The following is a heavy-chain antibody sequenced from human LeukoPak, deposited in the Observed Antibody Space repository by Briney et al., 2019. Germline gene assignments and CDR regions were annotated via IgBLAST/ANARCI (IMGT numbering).Heavy chain of an antibody. CDR1: GSRFNSFW. CDR3: ARRVISDNQLDS. J-gene: IGHJ5*01. Sequence: GESLQISCKGVGSRFNSFWIAWVRQVPGKGLEWMGNIHPADSDTRYSPSFQGRISMSADKSSSTASLQLSNLKASDTAIYFCARRVISDNQLDSWGQGTLVTVSS. D-gene: IGHD2-21*01. V-gene: IGHV5-51*01. CDR2: IHPADSDT.